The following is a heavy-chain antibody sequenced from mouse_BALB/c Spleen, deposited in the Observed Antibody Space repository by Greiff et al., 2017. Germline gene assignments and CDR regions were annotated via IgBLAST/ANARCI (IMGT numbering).Heavy chain of an antibody. CDR1: GFSLTGYG. CDR3: ARDQARAPYYYAMDY. V-gene: IGHV2-6-7*01. D-gene: IGHD3-1*01. J-gene: IGHJ4*01. CDR2: IWGDGST. Sequence: VMLVESGPGLVAPSQSLSITCTVSGFSLTGYGVNWVRQPPGKGLEWLGMIWGDGSTDYNSALKSRLSISKDNSKSQVFLKMNSLQTDDTARYYCARDQARAPYYYAMDYWGQGTSVTVSS.